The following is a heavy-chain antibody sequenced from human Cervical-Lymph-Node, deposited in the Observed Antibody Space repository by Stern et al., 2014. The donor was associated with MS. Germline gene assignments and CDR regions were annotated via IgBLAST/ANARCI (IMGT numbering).Heavy chain of an antibody. Sequence: EVQLLQSGAEVKKPGESLKISCEGSGFSFTTHWIAWVRQMPGEGLEWMGIIYPGDSDTRYSPSFQGRVTISADKSISTAYLQWNSLTASDTAMYYCAKARYVQALSDAFDIWGQGTMVTVS. D-gene: IGHD2-2*01. V-gene: IGHV5-51*03. CDR2: IYPGDSDT. CDR3: AKARYVQALSDAFDI. CDR1: GFSFTTHW. J-gene: IGHJ3*02.